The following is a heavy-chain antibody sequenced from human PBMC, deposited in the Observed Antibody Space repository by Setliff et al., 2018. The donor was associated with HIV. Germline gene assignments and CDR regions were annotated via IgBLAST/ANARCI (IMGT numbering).Heavy chain of an antibody. CDR1: GFTFSSYW. Sequence: GESLKISCAASGFTFSSYWMHWVRQAPGKGLVWVSHISHDGSSTNYADSVKGRFTISRDNAKNTLYLQMNSLRAEDTAVYYCARDRKSGSYRGGSDPWGQGTLVTVSS. CDR2: ISHDGSST. CDR3: ARDRKSGSYRGGSDP. D-gene: IGHD1-26*01. V-gene: IGHV3-74*01. J-gene: IGHJ5*02.